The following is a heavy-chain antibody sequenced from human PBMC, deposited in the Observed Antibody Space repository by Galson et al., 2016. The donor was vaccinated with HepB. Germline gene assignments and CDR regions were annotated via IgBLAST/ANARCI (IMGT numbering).Heavy chain of an antibody. CDR3: ARDITAYDFLLY. CDR1: GFTFRSYG. J-gene: IGHJ4*02. D-gene: IGHD3-3*01. Sequence: SLRLSCAASGFTFRSYGMNWVRQAPGKGLEWVSFTSSSSRTIYYADSVKGRFTISRDNAKNSLFLQMNSLRDDDTTMYYCARDITAYDFLLYWGQGTLVTVSS. V-gene: IGHV3-48*02. CDR2: TSSSSRTI.